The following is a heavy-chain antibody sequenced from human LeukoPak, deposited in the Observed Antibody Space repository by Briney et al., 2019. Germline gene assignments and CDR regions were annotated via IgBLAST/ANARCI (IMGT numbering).Heavy chain of an antibody. CDR1: GGSISSGSYY. V-gene: IGHV4-61*02. J-gene: IGHJ6*02. D-gene: IGHD3-3*01. CDR3: ARGGRFLEWYYYYGMDV. CDR2: IYTSGST. Sequence: SQTLSLTCTASGGSISSGSYYWSWIRQPAGKGLEWIGRIYTSGSTNYNPSLKSRVTISVDTSKNQFSLKLSSVTAADTAVYYCARGGRFLEWYYYYGMDVWGQGTTVTVSS.